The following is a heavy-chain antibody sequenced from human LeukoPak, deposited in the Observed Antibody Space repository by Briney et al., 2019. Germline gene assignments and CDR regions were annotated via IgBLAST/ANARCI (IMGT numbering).Heavy chain of an antibody. D-gene: IGHD6-19*01. V-gene: IGHV3-15*07. J-gene: IGHJ4*02. CDR3: VAGRWTF. CDR1: GFTFSDHY. Sequence: PGGSLRLSCAASGFTFSDHYMDWVRQAPGKGLEWVGRIKRKTEGGTTDYAAPVKGRFTISRDNSNNMLYLQMNSLRAEDAAVYYCVAGRWTFWGQGALVTVSS. CDR2: IKRKTEGGTT.